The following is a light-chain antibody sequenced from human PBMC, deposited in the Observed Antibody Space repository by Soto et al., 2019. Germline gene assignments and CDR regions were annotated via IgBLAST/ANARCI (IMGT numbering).Light chain of an antibody. Sequence: DIQMTQSPSSLSASVGERVTITCRASQSITNYLNWYQQKPGRAPKLLIYIASSLQSGVPSRFSDSGSGTDFTLTISSLQPEDFGTYYCQQTYSFPRTFGQGTKVEIK. CDR3: QQTYSFPRT. J-gene: IGKJ1*01. V-gene: IGKV1-39*01. CDR1: QSITNY. CDR2: IAS.